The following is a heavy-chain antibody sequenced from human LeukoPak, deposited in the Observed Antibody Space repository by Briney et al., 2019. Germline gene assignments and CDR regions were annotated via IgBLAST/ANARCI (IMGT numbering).Heavy chain of an antibody. CDR3: GRVPNTGGWTVDS. CDR1: GFTFSGSA. CDR2: IRSRANSYAT. V-gene: IGHV3-73*01. D-gene: IGHD2-8*02. J-gene: IGHJ4*02. Sequence: GGSLRLSCAASGFTFSGSAMHWVRQASGKGLEWVGRIRSRANSYATAYAASVKGRFTISRDDSKNTAYLQMSSLSAEDSALYYCGRVPNTGGWTVDSWGQGTLVTVSS.